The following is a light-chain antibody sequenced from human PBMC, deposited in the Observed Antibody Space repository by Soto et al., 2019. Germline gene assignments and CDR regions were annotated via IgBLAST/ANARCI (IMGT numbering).Light chain of an antibody. Sequence: QSALTQPASVSGSPAQSITISCTGTSNDVGPFNFVSWYQQHPGKAPKLMIYDVSSRPSGVSDRFSGSKSGNTASLTISGLQGEDEADYYCSSYTSDNTLVVFGGGTKLTVL. CDR3: SSYTSDNTLVV. V-gene: IGLV2-14*03. CDR2: DVS. J-gene: IGLJ2*01. CDR1: SNDVGPFNF.